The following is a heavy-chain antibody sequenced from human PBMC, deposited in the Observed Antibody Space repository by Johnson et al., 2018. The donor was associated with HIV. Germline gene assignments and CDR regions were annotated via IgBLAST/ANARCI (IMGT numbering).Heavy chain of an antibody. CDR2: ISYDGSNK. CDR3: AKDHGSGWYSGGAFDI. CDR1: GFTFSSYG. V-gene: IGHV3-30*19. J-gene: IGHJ3*02. D-gene: IGHD6-19*01. Sequence: QVQLVESGGGVVQPGRSLRLSCAASGFTFSSYGMHWVRQAPGKGLEWVAVISYDGSNKYYADSVKGRFTISRDNSKNTLYLQMNSLRAEDTAVYYCAKDHGSGWYSGGAFDIGGQGTMVTVAS.